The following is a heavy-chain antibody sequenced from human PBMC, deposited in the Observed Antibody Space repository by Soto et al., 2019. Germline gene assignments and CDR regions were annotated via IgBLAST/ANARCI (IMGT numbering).Heavy chain of an antibody. CDR3: AGPLKAAAGPFDY. CDR2: ISYDGSNK. V-gene: IGHV3-30-3*01. D-gene: IGHD6-13*01. CDR1: GFTFSSYA. J-gene: IGHJ4*02. Sequence: GGSLRLSCAASGFTFSSYAMHWVRQAPGKGLEWVAVISYDGSNKYYADSVKGRFTISRDNSKNTLYLQMNSLRAEDTAVYYCAGPLKAAAGPFDYWGQGTLVTVSS.